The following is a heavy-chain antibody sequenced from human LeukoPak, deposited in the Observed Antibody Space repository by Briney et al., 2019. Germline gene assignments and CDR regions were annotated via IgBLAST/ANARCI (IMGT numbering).Heavy chain of an antibody. D-gene: IGHD3-22*01. CDR1: GYTFTGYY. Sequence: GASVKVSCKASGYTFTGYYMHWVRQAPGQGLEWMGGIIPIFGTANYAQKFQGRVTITADESTSTAYMELSSLRSEDTAVYYCARDGSPYYYDSSGPHDFDYWGQGTLVTVSS. CDR3: ARDGSPYYYDSSGPHDFDY. J-gene: IGHJ4*02. V-gene: IGHV1-69*13. CDR2: IIPIFGTA.